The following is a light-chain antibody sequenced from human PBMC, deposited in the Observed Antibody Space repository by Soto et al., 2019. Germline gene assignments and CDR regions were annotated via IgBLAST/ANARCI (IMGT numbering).Light chain of an antibody. CDR1: SSDVGGYNY. CDR2: EVS. J-gene: IGLJ1*01. CDR3: GSSTSSSSFV. V-gene: IGLV2-14*01. Sequence: QSALTQPASVSGSPRQSITISCTGTSSDVGGYNYVSWFQQHPGKAPKLLIYEVSNRPSGVSNRFSGSKSGNTASLTISGLQAEDEADYYCGSSTSSSSFVFGTGTKLTVL.